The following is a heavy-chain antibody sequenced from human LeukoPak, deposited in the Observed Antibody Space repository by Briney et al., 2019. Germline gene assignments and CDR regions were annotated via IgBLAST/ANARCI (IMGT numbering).Heavy chain of an antibody. J-gene: IGHJ4*02. D-gene: IGHD6-19*01. V-gene: IGHV4-39*01. CDR3: ARRTYSSGWYVDY. Sequence: PSETLSLTCTASGGSISTRSLDWGWVRQPPGKGLEWIGSIKYSGSTSYNPSLKSRVTISVDTSTNQFSLRLTSVTAADTAVYFCARRTYSSGWYVDYWGQGTLVTVSS. CDR2: IKYSGST. CDR1: GGSISTRSLD.